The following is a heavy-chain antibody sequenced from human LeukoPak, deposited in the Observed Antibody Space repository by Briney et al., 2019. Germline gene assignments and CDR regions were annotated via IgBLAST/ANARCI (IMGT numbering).Heavy chain of an antibody. CDR3: VGADYDILTGYYIDY. Sequence: PGRSLSLSCAASGFTFSSYGMHWVRQAPGKGLEWVSYISSSGDTLYYANSMKGRFTISRDNAKNSLYLQMNSLRAEDTAVYYCVGADYDILTGYYIDYWGQGTLVTVSS. CDR1: GFTFSSYG. V-gene: IGHV3-48*04. J-gene: IGHJ4*02. D-gene: IGHD3-9*01. CDR2: ISSSGDTL.